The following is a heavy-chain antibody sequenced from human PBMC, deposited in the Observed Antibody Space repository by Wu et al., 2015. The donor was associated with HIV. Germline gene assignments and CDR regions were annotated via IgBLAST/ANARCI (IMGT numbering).Heavy chain of an antibody. Sequence: QVQLVQSGAEVKKPGASVKVSCKASGYTFTDYYMHWVRQGPGQGLEWMGWMAPNSDVTKYTPKLQGRVTMTRDTSISTAYMELNSLTSDDTAVYYCARDWQFHVIFDDYYIDVWGEGTTVIVSS. J-gene: IGHJ6*03. CDR1: GYTFTDYY. CDR2: MAPNSDVT. V-gene: IGHV1-2*02. CDR3: ARDWQFHVIFDDYYIDV. D-gene: IGHD3-3*02.